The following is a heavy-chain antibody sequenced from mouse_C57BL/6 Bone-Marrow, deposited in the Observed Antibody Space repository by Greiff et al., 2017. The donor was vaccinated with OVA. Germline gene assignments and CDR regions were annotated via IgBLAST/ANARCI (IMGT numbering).Heavy chain of an antibody. D-gene: IGHD1-1*01. CDR3: AREGTTVVARDWYFDV. CDR1: GYTFTSYW. Sequence: QVQLQQPGAELVKPGASVKLSCKASGYTFTSYWMHWVKQRPGRGLEWIGRIDPNSGGTKYNEKFKSKATLTVDKPSSTAYMQLSSLTSEDSAVYYCAREGTTVVARDWYFDVWGTGTTVTVSS. V-gene: IGHV1-62-3*01. CDR2: IDPNSGGT. J-gene: IGHJ1*03.